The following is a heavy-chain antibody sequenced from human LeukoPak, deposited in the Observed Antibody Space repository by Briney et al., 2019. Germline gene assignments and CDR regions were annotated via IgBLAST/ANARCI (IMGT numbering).Heavy chain of an antibody. CDR3: ASLLLYCSCSTSYSDY. CDR2: ISGSADST. V-gene: IGHV3-23*01. CDR1: GFTFNSYD. J-gene: IGHJ4*02. D-gene: IGHD2-15*01. Sequence: GGSLRLSCAASGFTFNSYDMSWVRQAPGKGLEWVSGISGSADSTYYADSVKGRFTISRDNSKNTLYLQMNSLRTEDTAVYYCASLLLYCSCSTSYSDYWGQGTLVTVSS.